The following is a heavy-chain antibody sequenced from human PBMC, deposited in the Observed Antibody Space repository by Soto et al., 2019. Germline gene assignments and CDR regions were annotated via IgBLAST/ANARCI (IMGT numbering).Heavy chain of an antibody. CDR3: ARDVLLHSRGYYWYAFDI. CDR1: GYTFTSYG. D-gene: IGHD3-22*01. Sequence: QVQLVQSGAEVKKPGASVKVSCKASGYTFTSYGISWVRQAPGQGLEWMGWISAYNGNTNYAQKLQGRVTMPTDTSTSTAYMELRSLRSDDTAVYYCARDVLLHSRGYYWYAFDIWGQGTMVTVSS. J-gene: IGHJ3*02. CDR2: ISAYNGNT. V-gene: IGHV1-18*01.